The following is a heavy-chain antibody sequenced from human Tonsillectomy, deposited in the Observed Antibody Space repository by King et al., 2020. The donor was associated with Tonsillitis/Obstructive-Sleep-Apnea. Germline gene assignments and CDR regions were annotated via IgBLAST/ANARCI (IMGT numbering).Heavy chain of an antibody. CDR1: GFTFDDYA. CDR2: ISGDGGST. D-gene: IGHD3-10*01. Sequence: VQLVESGGGVVQPGGSLRLSCAASGFTFDDYAMHWVRQAPGKGLEWVSLISGDGGSTYYADSVKGRFTISRDNSKNSLYLQMNSLRTEDTALYYCANSAGGYFDYWGQGTLVTVSS. J-gene: IGHJ4*02. CDR3: ANSAGGYFDY. V-gene: IGHV3-43*02.